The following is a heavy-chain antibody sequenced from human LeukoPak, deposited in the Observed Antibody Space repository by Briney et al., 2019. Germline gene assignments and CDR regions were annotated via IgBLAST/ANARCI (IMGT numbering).Heavy chain of an antibody. CDR2: VNHSGGT. CDR1: GGSFSGYY. CDR3: ASFLVKQWLLPFDY. V-gene: IGHV4-34*01. Sequence: SETLSLTCAVYGGSFSGYYWTWIRQPPGKGLEWIGEVNHSGGTNYNPSLKSRVTISADTSKNQFSLKLSSVTAADTAVYYCASFLVKQWLLPFDYWGQGTLVTVSS. J-gene: IGHJ4*02. D-gene: IGHD6-19*01.